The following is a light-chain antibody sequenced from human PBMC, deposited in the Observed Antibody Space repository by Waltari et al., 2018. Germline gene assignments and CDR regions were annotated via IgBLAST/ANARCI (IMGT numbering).Light chain of an antibody. CDR3: MQALETPLT. J-gene: IGKJ4*01. Sequence: EIVMTQSPLSLPVTPGESASISCRSSQSLRLSNGYNYLDWYLQRPGQAPQLLLYFGSYRAFGVPDRFFGRGSGTEFTLEITRLEAEDVGVYFCMQALETPLTFGGGTRVDIK. CDR2: FGS. CDR1: QSLRLSNGYNY. V-gene: IGKV2-28*01.